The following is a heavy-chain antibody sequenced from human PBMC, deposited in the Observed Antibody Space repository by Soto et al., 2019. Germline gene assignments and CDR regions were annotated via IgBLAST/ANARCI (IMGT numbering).Heavy chain of an antibody. D-gene: IGHD3-22*01. CDR3: ARGGYYYDSSGLTLFDP. CDR2: INPNSGGT. Sequence: ASAKVSCKASGYTFTGYYMHWVRQAPGQGLEWMGWINPNSGGTNYAQKFQGWVTMTRDTSISTACMELSRLRSDDTAVYYCARGGYYYDSSGLTLFDPWGQGTLVTVSS. J-gene: IGHJ5*02. V-gene: IGHV1-2*04. CDR1: GYTFTGYY.